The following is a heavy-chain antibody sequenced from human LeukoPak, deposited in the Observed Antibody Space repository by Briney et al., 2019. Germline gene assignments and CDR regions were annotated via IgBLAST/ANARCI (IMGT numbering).Heavy chain of an antibody. V-gene: IGHV4-59*01. D-gene: IGHD5-24*01. Sequence: SETLSLTCTVSGGSISSYYWSWIRQPPGKGLEWLGYIYYSGSTNYNPSLKSRVTISVDTSKNQFSLKLSSVTAADTTVYYCARAPEMATIPYFDYWGQGTLVTVSS. CDR1: GGSISSYY. J-gene: IGHJ4*02. CDR3: ARAPEMATIPYFDY. CDR2: IYYSGST.